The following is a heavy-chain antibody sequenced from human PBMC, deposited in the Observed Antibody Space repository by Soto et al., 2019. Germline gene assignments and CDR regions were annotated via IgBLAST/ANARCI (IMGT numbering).Heavy chain of an antibody. CDR3: AKDEDILVVPRHFDY. CDR2: ISGSGGST. Sequence: EVQLLESGGGLVQPGGSLRLSCAASGFTFSSYAMSWVRQAQGKGLEWVSAISGSGGSTYYADSVKGRFTISRDNSKNTLYLQMNSLRAEDTAGYYCAKDEDILVVPRHFDYWGQGTLVTVSS. J-gene: IGHJ4*02. D-gene: IGHD2-2*01. V-gene: IGHV3-23*01. CDR1: GFTFSSYA.